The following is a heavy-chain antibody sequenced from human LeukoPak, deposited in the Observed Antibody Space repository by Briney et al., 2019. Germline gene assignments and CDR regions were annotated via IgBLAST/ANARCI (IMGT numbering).Heavy chain of an antibody. Sequence: PSETLSLTCTVSGGSISSYYWSWIRQPPGKGLEWIGYIYYSGSTKYNPSLKSRVTISVDTSKSQFSLKLTSVTAADTAVYYCARLGIGVVPSAMLGDYYFDYWGQGTLVTVPS. CDR1: GGSISSYY. J-gene: IGHJ4*02. V-gene: IGHV4-59*08. D-gene: IGHD2-2*01. CDR3: ARLGIGVVPSAMLGDYYFDY. CDR2: IYYSGST.